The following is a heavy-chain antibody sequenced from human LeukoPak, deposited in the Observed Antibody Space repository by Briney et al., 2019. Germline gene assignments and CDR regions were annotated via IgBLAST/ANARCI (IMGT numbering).Heavy chain of an antibody. J-gene: IGHJ4*02. V-gene: IGHV4-39*01. Sequence: PSETLSLTCTVSGGSISSSSYYWGWIRQPPGKGLEWIGSIYYSGSTYYNPSLKSRVTISVDTSKNQFSLKLSSVTAADTAVYYCARHEVGYCSSTSCYTPYYFDYWGQGTLVTVSS. CDR3: ARHEVGYCSSTSCYTPYYFDY. CDR2: IYYSGST. CDR1: GGSISSSSYY. D-gene: IGHD2-2*02.